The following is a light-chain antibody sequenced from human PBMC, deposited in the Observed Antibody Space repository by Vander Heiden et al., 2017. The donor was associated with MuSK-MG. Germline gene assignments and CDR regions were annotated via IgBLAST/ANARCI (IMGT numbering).Light chain of an antibody. CDR1: SGSVSTSYY. Sequence: TVVTQEPSFSVSPGGPVTLTCGLSSGSVSTSYYPSWYQQTPGQAPRTLIYSTNSRSSGVPDRFSGSIRGNKAALTITGAQADDESDYYCVLYMGSGIWVFGGGTKLTVL. CDR3: VLYMGSGIWV. CDR2: STN. V-gene: IGLV8-61*01. J-gene: IGLJ3*02.